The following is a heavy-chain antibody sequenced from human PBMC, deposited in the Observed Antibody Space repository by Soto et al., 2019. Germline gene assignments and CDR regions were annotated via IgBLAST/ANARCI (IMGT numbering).Heavy chain of an antibody. D-gene: IGHD3-16*01. CDR1: GGSVSSGSYY. Sequence: SLTCTVSGGSVSSGSYYWTWIRQTPGKGLEWIGYVYDSGSFNYNPSLKSRVTISVDTPKNQFSLRLKSVTAADTAVYYCARGDYALVYWGKGTLVTVSS. CDR3: ARGDYALVY. CDR2: VYDSGSF. J-gene: IGHJ4*02. V-gene: IGHV4-61*01.